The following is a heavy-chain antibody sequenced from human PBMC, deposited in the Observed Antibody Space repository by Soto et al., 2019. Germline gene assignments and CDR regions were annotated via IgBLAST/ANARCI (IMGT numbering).Heavy chain of an antibody. D-gene: IGHD2-2*02. V-gene: IGHV4-30-4*01. CDR2: IYYSGNT. CDR1: GGSISSGYYY. Sequence: PSETLSLTCSVSGGSISSGYYYWSWIRQPPGKGLEWIGNIYYSGNTYYNPSLKSRLIISIDTSKNQFSLKVGSVTAADTAVYYCAITHPPNCSSTSCYTSYYYYGMDVWGQGTTVTVSS. J-gene: IGHJ6*02. CDR3: AITHPPNCSSTSCYTSYYYYGMDV.